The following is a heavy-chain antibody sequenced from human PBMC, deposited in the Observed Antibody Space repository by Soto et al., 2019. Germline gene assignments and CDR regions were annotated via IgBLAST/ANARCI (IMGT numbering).Heavy chain of an antibody. D-gene: IGHD2-2*01. CDR3: ARGVNHARYCSSTSCSYFDY. V-gene: IGHV3-30*04. CDR1: GFTFSSYA. Sequence: SLKISCAASGFTFSSYAMHWVRQAPGKGLEWVAVISYDGSNKYYADSVKGRFTISRDNSKNTLYLQMNSLRAEDTAVYYCARGVNHARYCSSTSCSYFDYWGQGTLVTVSS. CDR2: ISYDGSNK. J-gene: IGHJ4*02.